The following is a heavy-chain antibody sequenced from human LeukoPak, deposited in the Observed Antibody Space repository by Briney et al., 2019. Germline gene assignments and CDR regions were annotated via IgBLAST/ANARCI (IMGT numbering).Heavy chain of an antibody. V-gene: IGHV1-2*02. CDR3: ATRPGYYYYYMDV. Sequence: ASVKVSCTASGYTFTGYYMHWVRQAPGQGLEWMGWINPNSGGTNYAQKFQGRVTMTRDTSISTAYMELSRLRSDDTAVYYCATRPGYYYYYMDVWGKGTTVTVSS. J-gene: IGHJ6*03. CDR1: GYTFTGYY. CDR2: INPNSGGT.